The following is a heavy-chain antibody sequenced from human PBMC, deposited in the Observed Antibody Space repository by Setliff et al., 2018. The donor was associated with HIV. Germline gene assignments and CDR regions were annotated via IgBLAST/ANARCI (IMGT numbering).Heavy chain of an antibody. CDR3: ARGPLVVPTHYYMDL. D-gene: IGHD3-22*01. CDR1: GYTFTGYY. V-gene: IGHV1-2*02. CDR2: INPNSGGT. J-gene: IGHJ6*03. Sequence: ASVKVSCKASGYTFTGYYMHWVRQAPGQGLEWMGWINPNSGGTNYAQKFQGRVTMTRDTSISTAYMELSRLRSDDTAVYYCARGPLVVPTHYYMDLWGKGTTVTVSS.